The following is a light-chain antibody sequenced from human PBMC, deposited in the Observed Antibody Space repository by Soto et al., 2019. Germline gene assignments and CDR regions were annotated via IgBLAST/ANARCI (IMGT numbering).Light chain of an antibody. CDR1: ESISSW. CDR3: QQYNSFSPWT. Sequence: DIQMTQSPSSVSASVGDRFTITFRASESISSWLAWYQQKPGKAPKLLIYKASNLESGVPSRFSGSGSGTEFTLTISSLQTDDFATYYCQQYNSFSPWTFGQGTKVDIK. J-gene: IGKJ1*01. CDR2: KAS. V-gene: IGKV1-5*03.